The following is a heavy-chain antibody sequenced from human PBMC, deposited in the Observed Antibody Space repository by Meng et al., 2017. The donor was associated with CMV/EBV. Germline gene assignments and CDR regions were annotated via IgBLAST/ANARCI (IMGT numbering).Heavy chain of an antibody. CDR2: ISSSGSTI. CDR1: GFTFSSYE. J-gene: IGHJ4*02. D-gene: IGHD2-2*01. CDR3: AKVAVRWFPSSSTSKNPDY. Sequence: GGSLRLSCAASGFTFSSYEMNWVRQAPGKGLEWVSYISSSGSTIYYADSVKGRFTISRDNSKNTLYLQMNSLRAEDTAVYYCAKVAVRWFPSSSTSKNPDYWGQGTLVTVSS. V-gene: IGHV3-48*03.